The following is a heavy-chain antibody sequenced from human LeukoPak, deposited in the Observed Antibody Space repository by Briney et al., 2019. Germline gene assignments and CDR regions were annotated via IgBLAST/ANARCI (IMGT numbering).Heavy chain of an antibody. Sequence: GGSLRLSCVVSGFTFSLYWMNWVRQAPGKGLLWVSRINTDGSTTTYADSVRGRFTISRDNAKNTLYLQMNSLRAEDTAVYYCVGAYSGNYHFDFWGQGTLVTVSS. J-gene: IGHJ4*02. D-gene: IGHD1-26*01. CDR2: INTDGSTT. CDR3: VGAYSGNYHFDF. CDR1: GFTFSLYW. V-gene: IGHV3-74*01.